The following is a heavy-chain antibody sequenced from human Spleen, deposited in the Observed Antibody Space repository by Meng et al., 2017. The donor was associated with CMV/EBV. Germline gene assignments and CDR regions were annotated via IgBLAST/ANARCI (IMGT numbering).Heavy chain of an antibody. J-gene: IGHJ5*02. Sequence: SGDSISSSNWWSGVRQPPGKGLEWIGENYHSGSTTYNPSLESRVTISIDNSKNEFSLQLSSVTAADTAVYYCTRARSSSMISIWFDPWGQGTLVTVSS. V-gene: IGHV4-4*02. D-gene: IGHD6-13*01. CDR1: GDSISSSNW. CDR3: TRARSSSMISIWFDP. CDR2: NYHSGST.